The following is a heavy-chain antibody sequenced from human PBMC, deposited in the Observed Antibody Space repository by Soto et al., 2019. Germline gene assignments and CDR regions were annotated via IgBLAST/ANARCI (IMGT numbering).Heavy chain of an antibody. CDR1: GGSVNICTYY. CDR3: TRGGDPYNTGH. CDR2: IHYSGST. Sequence: SETLSLTCTVPGGSVNICTYYWSWIRQPPGKGLEWIGFIHYSGSTNYNPSLKGRVTMSVDTSKNQFSLKLTSVNTADTAIYYCTRGGDPYNTGHWGQGTLVTVS. D-gene: IGHD2-21*01. J-gene: IGHJ4*02. V-gene: IGHV4-61*01.